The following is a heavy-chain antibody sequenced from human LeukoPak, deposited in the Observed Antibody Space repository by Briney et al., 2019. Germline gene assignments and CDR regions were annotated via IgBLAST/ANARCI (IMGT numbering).Heavy chain of an antibody. J-gene: IGHJ4*02. CDR2: ISYDGSNK. V-gene: IGHV3-30*18. Sequence: GGSLRLSCAASGFTFSSYGMHWVRQAPGKGLEWVAVISYDGSNKYYADSVKGRFTISRDNSKNTLYLQMNSLRPEDTAVYYCAKAGYGGGSRTTYGDYWGQGTLVTVSS. D-gene: IGHD6-19*01. CDR1: GFTFSSYG. CDR3: AKAGYGGGSRTTYGDY.